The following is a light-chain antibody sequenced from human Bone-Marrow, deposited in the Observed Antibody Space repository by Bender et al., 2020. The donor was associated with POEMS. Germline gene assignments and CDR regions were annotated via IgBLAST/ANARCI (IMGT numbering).Light chain of an antibody. V-gene: IGLV2-23*02. Sequence: QSALTQPASVSGSPGQSITISCTGTSSDVGSYNLVSWYQQHPGKAPKPMIYDVSTRPSGVSNRFSGSKSGNTASLTISGLQAEDEADYYCCSYAGSNWVFGGGTKLTVL. CDR1: SSDVGSYNL. CDR2: DVS. J-gene: IGLJ3*02. CDR3: CSYAGSNWV.